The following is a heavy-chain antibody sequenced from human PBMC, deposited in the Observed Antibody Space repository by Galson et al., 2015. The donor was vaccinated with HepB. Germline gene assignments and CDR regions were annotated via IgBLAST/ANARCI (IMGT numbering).Heavy chain of an antibody. D-gene: IGHD1-26*01. Sequence: SLRLSCAASGFTFSSYAMHWVRQAPGKGLEWVAVISYDGSNKYYADSVKGRFTISRDNSKNTLYMQMDSLRAEDTAVYYCAKVRSSSIVAAINYWGQGTLVTVSS. CDR2: ISYDGSNK. CDR3: AKVRSSSIVAAINY. CDR1: GFTFSSYA. V-gene: IGHV3-30*04. J-gene: IGHJ4*02.